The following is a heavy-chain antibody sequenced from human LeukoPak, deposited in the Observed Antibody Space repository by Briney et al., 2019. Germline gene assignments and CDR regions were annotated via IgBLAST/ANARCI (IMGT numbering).Heavy chain of an antibody. Sequence: GASVKVSCKASGYTFTSYYMHWVRQAPGQGLEWMGIINPSGGSTSYAQKFQGRVTMTRDTSTSTVYMELSSLRSDDTAVYYCASPEGGGSYTGNFQHWGQGTLVTVSS. CDR1: GYTFTSYY. CDR3: ASPEGGGSYTGNFQH. D-gene: IGHD2-15*01. V-gene: IGHV1-46*01. J-gene: IGHJ1*01. CDR2: INPSGGST.